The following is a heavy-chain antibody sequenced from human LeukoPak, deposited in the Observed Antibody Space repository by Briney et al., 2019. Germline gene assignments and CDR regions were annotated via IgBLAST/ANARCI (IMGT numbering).Heavy chain of an antibody. Sequence: SQTLSLTCAISGDSVSSNSAAWNWIRQSPSRGLEWLVRTYYRSKWYNDYAVSVKSRITINPDTSKNQFSLQLNSVTPEDTAVYYCARNPKYSSGWMGQFDYWGQGTLVTVSS. D-gene: IGHD6-19*01. J-gene: IGHJ4*02. CDR1: GDSVSSNSAA. CDR3: ARNPKYSSGWMGQFDY. V-gene: IGHV6-1*01. CDR2: TYYRSKWYN.